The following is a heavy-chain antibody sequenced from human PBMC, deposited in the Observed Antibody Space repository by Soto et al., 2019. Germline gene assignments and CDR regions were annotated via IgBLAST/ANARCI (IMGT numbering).Heavy chain of an antibody. CDR3: ARGPQVIVVLAAFDY. Sequence: SETLSLTCAVFGGSFSGYYWSWIRQPPGKGLEWIGEINHAESTNYNPSLKSRVTISIDTSKSQFSLKLTSVTAADTAVYFCARGPQVIVVLAAFDYWGQGTPVTVSS. CDR1: GGSFSGYY. V-gene: IGHV4-34*01. J-gene: IGHJ4*02. CDR2: INHAEST. D-gene: IGHD2-15*01.